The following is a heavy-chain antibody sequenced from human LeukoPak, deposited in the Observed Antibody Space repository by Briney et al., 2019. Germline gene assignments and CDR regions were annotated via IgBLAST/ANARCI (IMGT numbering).Heavy chain of an antibody. D-gene: IGHD2-2*01. J-gene: IGHJ5*02. CDR3: ARRIVVVPADGFDP. CDR2: IYYSGST. CDR1: GGSISSSSYY. V-gene: IGHV4-39*01. Sequence: SETLSLTCTVSGGSISSSSYYWGWIRQPPGKGLEWIGSIYYSGSTYYNPSLKSRVTISVDTSKNQFSLKLSSVTAADTAVYYCARRIVVVPADGFDPWGQGTLVTVSS.